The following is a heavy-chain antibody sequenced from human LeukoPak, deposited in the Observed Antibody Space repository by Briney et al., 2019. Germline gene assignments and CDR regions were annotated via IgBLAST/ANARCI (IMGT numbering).Heavy chain of an antibody. J-gene: IGHJ4*02. D-gene: IGHD1-26*01. CDR2: IYYSGST. Sequence: SETLSLTCTVSGGSISSYYWSWIRQPPGKGLEWIGYIYYSGSTNYNPSLKSRVTISVDTSKNQFSLKLSSVTAADTAVYYCARVDSGSYYVKLLDYWGQGTLVTVSS. CDR1: GGSISSYY. V-gene: IGHV4-59*12. CDR3: ARVDSGSYYVKLLDY.